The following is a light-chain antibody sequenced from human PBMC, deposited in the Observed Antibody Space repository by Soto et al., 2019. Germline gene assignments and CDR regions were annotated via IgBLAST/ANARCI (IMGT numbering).Light chain of an antibody. V-gene: IGLV2-8*01. J-gene: IGLJ1*01. CDR3: SSYAGSNTLV. CDR2: EVT. CDR1: SSDVDIYNY. Sequence: QSVLTQPPSPSGSPGQSVTISCTGTSSDVDIYNYVSWYQQHPGKAPKLIIYEVTKRPSGVPDRFSGSKSGNTASLTVSGLQTEDEAEYYCSSYAGSNTLVFGTGTKVTVL.